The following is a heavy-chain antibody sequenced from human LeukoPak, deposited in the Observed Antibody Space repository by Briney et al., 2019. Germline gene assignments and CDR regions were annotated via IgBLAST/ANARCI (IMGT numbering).Heavy chain of an antibody. V-gene: IGHV4-59*08. J-gene: IGHJ4*02. Sequence: ASETLSLTCTVSGGSISSYYWSWIRQPPGKGLEWIGYIYYSGSTNYNPSLKSRVTISVDTSKNQFSLKLGSVTAADTAVYYCARHGNIAVAVPYFDYWGQGTLVTVSS. CDR1: GGSISSYY. CDR2: IYYSGST. CDR3: ARHGNIAVAVPYFDY. D-gene: IGHD6-19*01.